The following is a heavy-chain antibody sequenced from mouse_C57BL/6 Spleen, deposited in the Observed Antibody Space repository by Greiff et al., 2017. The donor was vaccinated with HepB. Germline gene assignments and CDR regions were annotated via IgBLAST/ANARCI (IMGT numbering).Heavy chain of an antibody. D-gene: IGHD4-1*01. J-gene: IGHJ3*01. CDR3: VRHETGSWFAY. CDR2: IRSKSNNYAT. Sequence: EVKLVESGGGLVQPKGSLKLSCAASGFSFNTYAMNWVRQAPGKGLEWVARIRSKSNNYATYYADSVKDRFTISRDDSESMLYLQMNNLKTEDTAMYYCVRHETGSWFAYWGQGTLVTVSA. V-gene: IGHV10-1*01. CDR1: GFSFNTYA.